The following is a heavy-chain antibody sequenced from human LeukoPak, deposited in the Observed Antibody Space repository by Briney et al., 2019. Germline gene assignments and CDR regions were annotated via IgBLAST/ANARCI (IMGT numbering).Heavy chain of an antibody. D-gene: IGHD6-6*01. J-gene: IGHJ6*03. CDR2: INHSGST. CDR1: GGSFSGYY. CDR3: ARGASRYYYYMDV. Sequence: PSETLSLTCAVYGGSFSGYYWSWIRQPPGKGLEWIGEINHSGSTNYNPSLKSRVTISVDTSKNQFSLKLSSVTVADTAVYYCARGASRYYYYMDVWGKGTTVTVSS. V-gene: IGHV4-34*01.